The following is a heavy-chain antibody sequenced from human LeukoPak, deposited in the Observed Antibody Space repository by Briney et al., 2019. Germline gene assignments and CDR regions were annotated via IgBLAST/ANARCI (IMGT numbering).Heavy chain of an antibody. CDR3: ARARCTNGVCYFPYFDY. J-gene: IGHJ4*02. CDR1: GFTFSSYA. V-gene: IGHV3-30-3*01. CDR2: ISYDGSNK. Sequence: GRSLRLSCAASGFTFSSYAMHWVRQAPGKGLEWVAVISYDGSNKYYADSVKGRFTISRDNSKNTLYLQMNGLRAEDTAVYYCARARCTNGVCYFPYFDYWGQGTLVTVSS. D-gene: IGHD2-8*01.